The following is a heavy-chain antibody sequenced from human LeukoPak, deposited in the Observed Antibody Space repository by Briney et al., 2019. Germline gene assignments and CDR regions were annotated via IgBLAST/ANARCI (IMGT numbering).Heavy chain of an antibody. J-gene: IGHJ4*02. CDR1: GGSFSGYY. Sequence: SETLSLTCAVYGGSFSGYYWSWIRQPPGKGLEWIEEINHSGSTNYNPSLKSRVTISVDTSKNQFSLKLSSVTAADTAVYYCARAYSSSWYWMGYFDYWGQGTLVTVSS. D-gene: IGHD6-13*01. CDR3: ARAYSSSWYWMGYFDY. CDR2: INHSGST. V-gene: IGHV4-34*01.